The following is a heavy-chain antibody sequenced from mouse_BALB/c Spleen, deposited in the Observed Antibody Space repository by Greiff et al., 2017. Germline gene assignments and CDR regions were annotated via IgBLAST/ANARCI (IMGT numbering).Heavy chain of an antibody. Sequence: QVQLQQSGAELAKPGASVKMSCKASGYTFTSYWMHWVKQRPGQGLEWIGYINPSTGYTEYNQKFKDKATLTADKSSSTAYMQLSSLTSEDSAVYYCARGEYDHYYAMDYWGQGTSVTVSS. CDR1: GYTFTSYW. V-gene: IGHV1-7*01. J-gene: IGHJ4*01. D-gene: IGHD2-10*02. CDR2: INPSTGYT. CDR3: ARGEYDHYYAMDY.